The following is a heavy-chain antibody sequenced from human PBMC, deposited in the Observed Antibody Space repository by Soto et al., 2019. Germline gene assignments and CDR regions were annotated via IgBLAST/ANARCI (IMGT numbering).Heavy chain of an antibody. CDR3: SRGFAYFDWLSHAFDI. D-gene: IGHD3-9*01. CDR2: IYYSGST. CDR1: GGSISSGGYY. Sequence: QVQLQESGPGLVKPSQTLSLTCTVSGGSISSGGYYWSWIRQHPGKGLEWIGYIYYSGSTYYNPSLQRRVTISVDTSQNQFSLKLSSVTAADTAVYYCSRGFAYFDWLSHAFDIWGQGTMVTVSS. J-gene: IGHJ3*02. V-gene: IGHV4-31*03.